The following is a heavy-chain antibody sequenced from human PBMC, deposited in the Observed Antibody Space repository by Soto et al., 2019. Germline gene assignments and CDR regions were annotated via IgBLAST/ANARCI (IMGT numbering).Heavy chain of an antibody. Sequence: EVQLVESGGGLVQPGGSLRLSCATSGFTFSSYWMNWVRQAPGKGLVWVSRINSGGSIRNYADSVKGRLTISRDNAENTVYLQMNSLRAEDTAVYYCVRGGWFTHSALDMWGQGTMVTVSS. D-gene: IGHD6-19*01. J-gene: IGHJ3*02. CDR1: GFTFSSYW. CDR3: VRGGWFTHSALDM. CDR2: INSGGSIR. V-gene: IGHV3-74*01.